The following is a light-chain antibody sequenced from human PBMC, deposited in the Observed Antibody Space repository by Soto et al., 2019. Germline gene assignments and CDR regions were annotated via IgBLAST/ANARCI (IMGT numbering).Light chain of an antibody. CDR1: QSVRSN. CDR2: DAS. CDR3: HQHTTWPRN. Sequence: EIVMTQSPATLSVSPGERATLSCRASQSVRSNLAWYQHKLGQAPRLLIYDASTRATGIPDRFTGSGSGTEFTLTISNLQSEDFAVYYCHQHTTWPRNFGQGTKLEIK. J-gene: IGKJ2*01. V-gene: IGKV3-15*01.